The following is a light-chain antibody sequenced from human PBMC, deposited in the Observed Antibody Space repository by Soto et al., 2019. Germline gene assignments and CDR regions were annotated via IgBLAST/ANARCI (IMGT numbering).Light chain of an antibody. J-gene: IGKJ2*01. V-gene: IGKV1-39*01. CDR2: AAS. CDR3: QQSHNIPYT. CDR1: QTISTY. Sequence: DIQMTQSPSSLSASVGDRVTITCRASQTISTYLNWYQQNPGKAPKLLIYAASTLQSGVPSRFSASGSGTDYNLTISSLQPEDFATYYCQQSHNIPYTFGQGTKLEIK.